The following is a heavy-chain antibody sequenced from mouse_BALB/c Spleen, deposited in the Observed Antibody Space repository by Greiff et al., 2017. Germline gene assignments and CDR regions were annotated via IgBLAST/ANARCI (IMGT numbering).Heavy chain of an antibody. CDR2: IYPGSGST. V-gene: IGHV1-55*01. D-gene: IGHD2-10*01. J-gene: IGHJ2*01. CDR1: GYNFTSYW. CDR3: ARERPTMYFDY. Sequence: VQLQQPGAELVKPGTSVKLSCKASGYNFTSYWINWVKLRPGQGLEWIGDIYPGSGSTNYNEKFKSKATLTVDTSSSTAYMQLSSLASEDSALYYCARERPTMYFDYWGQGTTLTVSS.